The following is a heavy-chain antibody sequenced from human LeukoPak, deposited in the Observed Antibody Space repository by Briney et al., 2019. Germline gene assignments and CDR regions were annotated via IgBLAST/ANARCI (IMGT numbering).Heavy chain of an antibody. D-gene: IGHD3-22*01. J-gene: IGHJ4*02. CDR1: GFTFSSYE. CDR2: ISSSGSTI. Sequence: GSLRLSCAASGFTFSSYEMNWVRQAPGKGLEWVSYISSSGSTIYYADSVKGRFTISRDNAKNSLYLQMNSLRAEDTAVYYCARVYYYDSSGSDYWGQGTLVTVSS. V-gene: IGHV3-48*03. CDR3: ARVYYYDSSGSDY.